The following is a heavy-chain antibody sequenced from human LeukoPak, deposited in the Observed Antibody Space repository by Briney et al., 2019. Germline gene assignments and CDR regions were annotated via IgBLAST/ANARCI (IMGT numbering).Heavy chain of an antibody. D-gene: IGHD2-2*01. Sequence: GGSLRLSCAASGFTFSGYWMHWVRQAPGKGLVWVSRINSDGYSTTYADSVKGRFTISRDNAKNTLYLQMNSLRAEDTAVYYCVRLVAVPDAYFDYWGQGTLVTDSS. CDR2: INSDGYST. J-gene: IGHJ4*02. CDR3: VRLVAVPDAYFDY. V-gene: IGHV3-74*01. CDR1: GFTFSGYW.